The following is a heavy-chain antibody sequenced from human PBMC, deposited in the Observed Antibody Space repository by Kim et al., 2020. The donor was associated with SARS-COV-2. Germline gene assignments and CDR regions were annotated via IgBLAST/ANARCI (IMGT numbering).Heavy chain of an antibody. CDR1: GGSISSSSYY. V-gene: IGHV4-39*01. CDR2: IYYSGST. CDR3: ARHSCSGGSCYYVSAF. Sequence: SETLSLTCTVSGGSISSSSYYRGWIRQPPGKGLEWIGSIYYSGSTYYNPSLKSRVTISVDTSKNQFSLKLSSVTAADTAVYYCARHSCSGGSCYYVSAF. D-gene: IGHD2-15*01. J-gene: IGHJ3*01.